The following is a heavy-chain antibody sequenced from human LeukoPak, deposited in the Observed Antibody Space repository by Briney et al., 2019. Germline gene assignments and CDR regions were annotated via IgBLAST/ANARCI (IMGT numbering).Heavy chain of an antibody. CDR1: GFSFSSFS. V-gene: IGHV3-21*06. D-gene: IGHD2-15*01. CDR2: ISTSSAYI. J-gene: IGHJ5*02. Sequence: AGGSLRLSCAASGFSFSSFSMNWVRQPPGKGLEWISSISTSSAYIYYADSIKGRFTISRDNAKDLLFLQMNSLRAEDTAVYYCARDLYCSGGSCHYNWLDPWGQGTLVAVSS. CDR3: ARDLYCSGGSCHYNWLDP.